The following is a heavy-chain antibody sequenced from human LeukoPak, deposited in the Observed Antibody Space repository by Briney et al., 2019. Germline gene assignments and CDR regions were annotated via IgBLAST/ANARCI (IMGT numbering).Heavy chain of an antibody. D-gene: IGHD6-13*01. V-gene: IGHV1-18*01. Sequence: ASVKVSCKASGYIFSSYGITWVRQAPGQGLEWMGWISAYNGHTNFVQKFQGRVTMTTDTSTSTAYMELRSLRSDDTAVYYCARSRIAAAAYDYWGQGTLVTVSS. CDR1: GYIFSSYG. CDR3: ARSRIAAAAYDY. J-gene: IGHJ4*02. CDR2: ISAYNGHT.